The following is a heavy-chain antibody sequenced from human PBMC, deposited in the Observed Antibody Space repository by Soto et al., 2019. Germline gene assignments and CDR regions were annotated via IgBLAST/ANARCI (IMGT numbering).Heavy chain of an antibody. CDR2: TYYRSKWYN. D-gene: IGHD7-27*01. V-gene: IGHV6-1*01. CDR1: GDSVSSNSAA. Sequence: SQTLSLPCAISGDSVSSNSAAWNWIRQSPSRGLEWLGRTYYRSKWYNDYAITVQSRITINPDTSKNQFSLQLTSVTPEDTAVYYCARNWGLDYWGQGTPVTVSA. J-gene: IGHJ4*02. CDR3: ARNWGLDY.